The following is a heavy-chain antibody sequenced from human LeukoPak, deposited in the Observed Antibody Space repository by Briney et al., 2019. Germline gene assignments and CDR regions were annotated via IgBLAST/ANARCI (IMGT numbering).Heavy chain of an antibody. CDR1: GFTFSSYS. CDR3: ARDRIAARDWFDP. J-gene: IGHJ5*02. V-gene: IGHV3-21*01. Sequence: GGSLRLSCAASGFTFSSYSMNWVRQAPGKGLEWVSSISSSSSYIYYADSVKGRFTISRDNPKKSLYLQMNSLRAEDTAVYYCARDRIAARDWFDPWGQGTLVTVSS. CDR2: ISSSSSYI. D-gene: IGHD6-6*01.